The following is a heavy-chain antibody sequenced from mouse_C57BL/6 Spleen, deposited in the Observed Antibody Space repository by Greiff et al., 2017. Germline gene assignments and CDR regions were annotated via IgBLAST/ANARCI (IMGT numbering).Heavy chain of an antibody. Sequence: QVQLQQSGAELARPGASVKMSCKASGYTFTSYTMHWVKQRPGQGLEWIGYINPSSGYTKYNQKFKDKATLTADKSSSTAYMQLSSLTSEDSAVYYCARGYYGSSPYYAMDYWGQGTSVTVSS. CDR2: INPSSGYT. D-gene: IGHD1-1*01. J-gene: IGHJ4*01. V-gene: IGHV1-4*01. CDR3: ARGYYGSSPYYAMDY. CDR1: GYTFTSYT.